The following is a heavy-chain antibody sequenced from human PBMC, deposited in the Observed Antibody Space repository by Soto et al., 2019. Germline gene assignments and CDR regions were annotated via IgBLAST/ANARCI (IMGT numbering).Heavy chain of an antibody. V-gene: IGHV1-69*01. CDR2: IIPIFGTA. Sequence: QVQLVQSGAEVKKPGSSVKVSCKASGGTFSSYAISWVRQAPGQGLEWMGGIIPIFGTANYAQKFQGRVTITADESTSTAYMELSSLRSEDTAVYYCARDSSRDYDYGANSGSGVFDYWGQGTLVTVSS. CDR3: ARDSSRDYDYGANSGSGVFDY. J-gene: IGHJ4*02. CDR1: GGTFSSYA. D-gene: IGHD4-17*01.